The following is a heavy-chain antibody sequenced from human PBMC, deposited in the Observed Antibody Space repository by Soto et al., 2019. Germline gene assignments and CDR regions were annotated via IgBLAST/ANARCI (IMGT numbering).Heavy chain of an antibody. D-gene: IGHD6-25*01. J-gene: IGHJ5*02. Sequence: QVQLVESGGGVVQPGRSLRLSGAASGFTFSSYGMHWVRQAPGKGLEWVAVISYDGSNKYYADSVKGRFTISRDNSKNTLYLQMNSLRAEDTAVYYCATGFGAAAINWFDPWCQGTLVTVSS. CDR1: GFTFSSYG. CDR2: ISYDGSNK. V-gene: IGHV3-30*03. CDR3: ATGFGAAAINWFDP.